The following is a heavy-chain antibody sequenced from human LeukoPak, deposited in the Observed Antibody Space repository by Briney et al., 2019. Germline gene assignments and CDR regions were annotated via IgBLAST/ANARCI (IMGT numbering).Heavy chain of an antibody. V-gene: IGHV3-30-3*01. D-gene: IGHD1-26*01. CDR2: VSYDGSDK. J-gene: IGHJ4*02. CDR1: GFTFSSHA. Sequence: QPGRSLRLSCAASGFTFSSHAIHWVRQAPGKELEWVAVVSYDGSDKYYADSVKGRFTISRDNSKNTLYLQMNSLRPEDTAVFYCAKGGGGSYLRFDYWGQGTLVTVSS. CDR3: AKGGGGSYLRFDY.